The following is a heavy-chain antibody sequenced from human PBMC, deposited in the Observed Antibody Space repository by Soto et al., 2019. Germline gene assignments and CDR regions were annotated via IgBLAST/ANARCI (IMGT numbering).Heavy chain of an antibody. J-gene: IGHJ5*02. D-gene: IGHD6-13*01. CDR3: VKEGIAAAGYNWFDP. V-gene: IGHV3-64D*08. CDR2: ISSNGGST. CDR1: GFTFSSYA. Sequence: GESLKISCSASGFTFSSYAMHWVRQAPGKGLEYVSAISSNGGSTYYADSVKGRFTISRDNSKNTLYLQMSSLRAEDTAVYYCVKEGIAAAGYNWFDPWGQGTLVTVSS.